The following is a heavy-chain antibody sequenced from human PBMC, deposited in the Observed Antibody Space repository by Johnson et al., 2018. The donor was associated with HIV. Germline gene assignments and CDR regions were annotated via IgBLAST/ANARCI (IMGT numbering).Heavy chain of an antibody. D-gene: IGHD5-24*01. J-gene: IGHJ3*02. Sequence: VQLMESGGGLVQPGGSLRLSCAASGFTVSSNYMTWVRQAPGKGLEWVSVIFSGGRTYYAEAVRGRFTISRYNSKNTLYLQMNSLRAEDTAVYYCARACRDGYTCDVFDIWGQGTMVTVSS. CDR1: GFTVSSNY. CDR3: ARACRDGYTCDVFDI. CDR2: IFSGGRT. V-gene: IGHV3-66*01.